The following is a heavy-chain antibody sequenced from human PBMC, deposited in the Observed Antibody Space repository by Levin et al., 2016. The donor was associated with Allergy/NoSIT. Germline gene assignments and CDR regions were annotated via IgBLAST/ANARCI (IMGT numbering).Heavy chain of an antibody. Sequence: VRQAPGKGLEYVSAISSNGGSTYYADSVKGRFTISRDNSKNTLYLQMNSLRAEDTAVYYCARDRLYSSSYSGMDVWGQGTTVTVSS. D-gene: IGHD6-13*01. V-gene: IGHV3-64*04. CDR3: ARDRLYSSSYSGMDV. CDR2: ISSNGGST. J-gene: IGHJ6*02.